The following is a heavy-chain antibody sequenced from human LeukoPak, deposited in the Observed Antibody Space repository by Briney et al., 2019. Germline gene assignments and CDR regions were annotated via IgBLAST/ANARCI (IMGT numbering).Heavy chain of an antibody. J-gene: IGHJ4*02. CDR3: AKEQQLATGYFDY. V-gene: IGHV3-9*01. CDR1: GFTVSSNY. Sequence: GGSLRLSCAASGFTVSSNYMSWVRQAPGKGLEWVSGISWNSGSIGYADSVKGRFTISRDNAKNSLYLQMNSLRAEDTALYYCAKEQQLATGYFDYWGQGTLVTVSS. CDR2: ISWNSGSI. D-gene: IGHD6-13*01.